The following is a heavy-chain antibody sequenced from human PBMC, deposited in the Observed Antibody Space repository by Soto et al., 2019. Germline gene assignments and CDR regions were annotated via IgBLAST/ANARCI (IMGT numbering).Heavy chain of an antibody. CDR1: CGSISSSSYY. D-gene: IGHD3-9*01. CDR2: IYYSGST. CDR3: ARHLGGDILTGYYYYGMDV. V-gene: IGHV4-39*01. Sequence: PSETLSLTCTVSCGSISSSSYYWGWIRQPPGKGLEWIGSIYYSGSTYYNPSLKSRVTISVDTSKNQFSLKLSSVTAADTAVYYCARHLGGDILTGYYYYGMDVWGQGTTVTVSS. J-gene: IGHJ6*02.